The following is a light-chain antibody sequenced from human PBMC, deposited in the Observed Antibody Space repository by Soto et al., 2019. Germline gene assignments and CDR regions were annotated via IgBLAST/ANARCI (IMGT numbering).Light chain of an antibody. Sequence: DIQLTQSPSVLSASVGDTVTITCRASQALSNYLAWYQQKPGKAPDLLIYSASTLQSGVPSRFSGSGSETEFSLTIRALQPEDFATYYCQQYNSYSRVAFGQGTQVES. CDR3: QQYNSYSRVA. CDR1: QALSNY. CDR2: SAS. V-gene: IGKV1-9*01. J-gene: IGKJ2*01.